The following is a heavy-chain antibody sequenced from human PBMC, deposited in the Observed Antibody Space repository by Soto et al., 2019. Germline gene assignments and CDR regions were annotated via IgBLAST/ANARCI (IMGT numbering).Heavy chain of an antibody. J-gene: IGHJ6*02. CDR3: ARTIVDIVATIFGMDV. V-gene: IGHV1-18*01. Sequence: RASVKVSCKASGYTFTSYGISWVRQAPGQGLEWMGWISAYNGNTNYAQKLQGRVTMTTDTSTSTAYMELRSLRSDDTAVYYCARTIVDIVATIFGMDVWGQGTTVTVSS. D-gene: IGHD5-12*01. CDR2: ISAYNGNT. CDR1: GYTFTSYG.